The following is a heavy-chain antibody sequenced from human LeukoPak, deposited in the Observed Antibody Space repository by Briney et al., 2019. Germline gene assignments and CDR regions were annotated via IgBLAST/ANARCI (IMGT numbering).Heavy chain of an antibody. CDR3: ARGRRNIAAAGTLDP. J-gene: IGHJ5*02. CDR1: GFTFSSYG. Sequence: GKSLRLSCAASGFTFSSYGMHWVRHAPGKGLEWLAVISSDGNNKYYADSVKGRFTISRDNSKNTLYLQMNSLRAEDTAVYYCARGRRNIAAAGTLDPWGQGTLVTVSS. D-gene: IGHD6-13*01. CDR2: ISSDGNNK. V-gene: IGHV3-30*03.